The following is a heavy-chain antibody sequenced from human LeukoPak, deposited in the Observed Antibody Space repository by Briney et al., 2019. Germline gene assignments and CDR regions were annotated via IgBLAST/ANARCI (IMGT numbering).Heavy chain of an antibody. J-gene: IGHJ4*02. CDR1: GFTFSSYG. V-gene: IGHV3-23*01. CDR3: AKGDYYDSSGYY. CDR2: ISGSGGST. D-gene: IGHD3-22*01. Sequence: PGGSLRLSCAASGFTFSSYGMSWVRQAPGKGLEWVSAISGSGGSTYYADSVKGRFTISRDNSKNTLYLQMNSLRAEDTAVYYCAKGDYYDSSGYYWGQGTLVTVSS.